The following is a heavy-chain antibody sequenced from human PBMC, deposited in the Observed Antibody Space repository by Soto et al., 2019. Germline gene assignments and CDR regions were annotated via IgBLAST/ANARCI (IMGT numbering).Heavy chain of an antibody. CDR2: ISGSGGST. V-gene: IGHV3-23*01. D-gene: IGHD5-12*01. CDR1: GFTFSNYA. CDR3: AKDRTPSLGYSGYDCFDY. J-gene: IGHJ4*02. Sequence: EVQLLESGGGLVQPGGSLRLSCAASGFTFSNYAMSWVRQAPGKGLEWVSAISGSGGSTYYADSVKGRFTISRDNSKNTLCLQMNSLRAEDTAVYYCAKDRTPSLGYSGYDCFDYWGQGTLVTVSS.